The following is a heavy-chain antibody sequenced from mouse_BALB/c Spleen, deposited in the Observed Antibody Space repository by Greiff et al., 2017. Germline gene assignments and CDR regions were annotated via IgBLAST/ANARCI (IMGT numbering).Heavy chain of an antibody. CDR2: ISSGGST. V-gene: IGHV5-6-5*01. CDR1: GFTFSSYA. D-gene: IGHD1-1*01. J-gene: IGHJ4*01. Sequence: DVKLVESGGGLVKPGGSLKLSCAASGFTFSSYAMSWVRQTPEKRLEWVASISSGGSTYYPDSVKGRFTISRDNARNILYLQMSSLRSEDTAMYYCAREGSYYYGSSYDAMDYWGQGTSVTVSS. CDR3: AREGSYYYGSSYDAMDY.